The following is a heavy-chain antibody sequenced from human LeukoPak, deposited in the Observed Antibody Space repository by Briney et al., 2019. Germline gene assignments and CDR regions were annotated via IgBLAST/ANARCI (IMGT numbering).Heavy chain of an antibody. J-gene: IGHJ4*02. D-gene: IGHD3-16*01. CDR2: IYGSGTT. Sequence: SETLSLTCTVSGYSISSGHFWSWIRQPPGKGLEWIGSIYGSGTTYYDPPLRSRVSISADTSKNYFSLELSSVTAADTALYYCASVGGGSPYWGQGALVTVSS. CDR1: GYSISSGHF. V-gene: IGHV4-38-2*02. CDR3: ASVGGGSPY.